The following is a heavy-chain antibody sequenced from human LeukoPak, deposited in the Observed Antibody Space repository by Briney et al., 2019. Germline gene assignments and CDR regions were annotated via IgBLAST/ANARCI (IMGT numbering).Heavy chain of an antibody. V-gene: IGHV3-30*03. CDR2: ISDDGSSK. Sequence: GGSLRLSCAASGFTFSSYGLHWVRQAPGKGLEWVAVISDDGSSKYYADSVKGRFTISRDNSKNTLFLQMNGLRAEDTAVYYCVRVPFDPWGQGTLVTVSS. J-gene: IGHJ5*02. CDR3: VRVPFDP. CDR1: GFTFSSYG.